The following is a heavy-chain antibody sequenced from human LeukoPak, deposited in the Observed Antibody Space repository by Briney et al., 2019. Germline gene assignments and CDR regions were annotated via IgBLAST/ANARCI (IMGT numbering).Heavy chain of an antibody. D-gene: IGHD6-19*01. Sequence: PGGSLRLSCAASGFTFSSYSRNWFRQAPGKGLDWVSSIISSRSYIYYADSVKGRFTISRDNAKNSLYLQMNSLRAEDTAVYYCARFQGYSSGWSCWFDPWGQGTLVTVSS. V-gene: IGHV3-21*01. CDR1: GFTFSSYS. CDR3: ARFQGYSSGWSCWFDP. CDR2: IISSRSYI. J-gene: IGHJ5*02.